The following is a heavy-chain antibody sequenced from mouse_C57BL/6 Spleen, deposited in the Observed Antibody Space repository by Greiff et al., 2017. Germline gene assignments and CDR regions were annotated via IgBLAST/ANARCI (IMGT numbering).Heavy chain of an antibody. V-gene: IGHV2-6*03. CDR1: GFSLTSYG. CDR3: ARRRSTTDYYAMDY. J-gene: IGHJ4*01. D-gene: IGHD1-1*01. CDR2: IWSDGST. Sequence: QVQLQQSGPGLVAPSQSLSITCTVSGFSLTSYGVHWVRQPPGKGLEWLVVIWSDGSTTYNSALKSRLSISKDNSKSQVFLKMNSLQTDDTAMYYCARRRSTTDYYAMDYWGQGTSVTVSS.